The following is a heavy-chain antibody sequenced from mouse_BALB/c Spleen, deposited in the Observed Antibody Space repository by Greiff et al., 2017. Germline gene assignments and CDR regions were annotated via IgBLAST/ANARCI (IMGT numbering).Heavy chain of an antibody. V-gene: IGHV1-9*01. CDR1: GYTFSSYW. Sequence: VQVVESGAELMKPGASVKISCKATGYTFSSYWIEWVKQRPGHGPEWIGEILPGSGSTNYNEKFKGKATFTAETSSNTAYIQLSSLTSEDSAVYYCARTGDGTGGFAYWGQGTLVTVSA. CDR3: ARTGDGTGGFAY. J-gene: IGHJ3*01. CDR2: ILPGSGST. D-gene: IGHD2-1*01.